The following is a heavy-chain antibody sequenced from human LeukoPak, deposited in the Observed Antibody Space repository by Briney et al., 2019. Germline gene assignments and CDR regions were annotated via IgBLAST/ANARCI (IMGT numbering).Heavy chain of an antibody. J-gene: IGHJ4*02. CDR2: IKIEGSQT. V-gene: IGHV3-7*03. Sequence: ARSLRLSCAASGFTFCSFWTSWVRYAPEKGLDWVAHIKIEGSQTFYVDSVDRRFTISRDNAKNSLYLQMDSLRVDDTAVYYCTRVLGGYDVSDYWGQGTLVTVSS. CDR3: TRVLGGYDVSDY. D-gene: IGHD3-3*01. CDR1: GFTFCSFW.